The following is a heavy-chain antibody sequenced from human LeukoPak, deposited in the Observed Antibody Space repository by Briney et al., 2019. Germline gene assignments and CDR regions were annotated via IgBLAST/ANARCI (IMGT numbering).Heavy chain of an antibody. J-gene: IGHJ4*02. Sequence: GGSLRLSCAASGFTFSIYTMNWVRQAPGKGLEWISYISTNSGTIWYADSVKGRFTISRDNAKNSLYLQMNSLRAEDTAVYYCARAYYDSSGYYEFDYWGQGTLVTVSS. CDR1: GFTFSIYT. CDR2: ISTNSGTI. V-gene: IGHV3-48*01. CDR3: ARAYYDSSGYYEFDY. D-gene: IGHD3-22*01.